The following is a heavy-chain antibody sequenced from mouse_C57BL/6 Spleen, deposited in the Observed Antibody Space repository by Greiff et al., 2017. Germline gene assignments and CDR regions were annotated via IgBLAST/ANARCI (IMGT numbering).Heavy chain of an antibody. J-gene: IGHJ2*01. D-gene: IGHD2-1*01. V-gene: IGHV1-26*01. CDR2: INPNNGGT. CDR3: AISKNYGNYTFWFFDY. Sequence: EVQLQQSGPELVKPGASVKISCKASGYTFTDYYMNWVKQSHGKSLEWIGDINPNNGGTSYNQKFKGKATLTVDKSSSTAYMELRSLTSEDSAVYYCAISKNYGNYTFWFFDYWGQGTTLTVSS. CDR1: GYTFTDYY.